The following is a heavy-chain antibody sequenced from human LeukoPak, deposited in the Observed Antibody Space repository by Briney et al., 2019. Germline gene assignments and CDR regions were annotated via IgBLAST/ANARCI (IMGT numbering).Heavy chain of an antibody. J-gene: IGHJ3*02. CDR2: ISTSSNTI. V-gene: IGHV3-48*01. CDR1: GFTFSSSS. Sequence: GGSLRLFCAASGFTFSSSSMNWVRQAPGKGLEWISYISTSSNTIYYADSVKGRFTISRDNAKNSVYLQMNSLRAEDTAVYYCAKDGGSSWYGAFDIWGQGTMVTVSS. D-gene: IGHD6-13*01. CDR3: AKDGGSSWYGAFDI.